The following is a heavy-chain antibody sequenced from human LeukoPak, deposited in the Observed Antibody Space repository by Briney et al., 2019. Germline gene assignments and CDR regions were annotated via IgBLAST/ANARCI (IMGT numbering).Heavy chain of an antibody. CDR3: ARGGQQLARSRLSCGMDV. CDR1: GGSFSGYY. CDR2: INHSGST. D-gene: IGHD6-13*01. Sequence: SETLTLTCAVYGGSFSGYYWRWIRQPPGKGLEWIGEINHSGSTNYIPSLKSRVTVSVDTSKNQFSLKLSSVTAADTAVYYCARGGQQLARSRLSCGMDVWGQGTTVTVSS. V-gene: IGHV4-34*01. J-gene: IGHJ6*02.